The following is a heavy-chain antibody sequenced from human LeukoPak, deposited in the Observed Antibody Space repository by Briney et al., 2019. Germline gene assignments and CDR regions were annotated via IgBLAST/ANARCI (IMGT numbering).Heavy chain of an antibody. CDR1: GFTFSSYG. CDR3: AKDTRDYVWGSYRYTDAFDI. V-gene: IGHV3-23*01. J-gene: IGHJ3*02. D-gene: IGHD3-16*02. Sequence: GGTLRLSCAASGFTFSSYGMSWVRQAPGKGLEWVSAISGSGGSTYYADSVKGRFTISRDNSKNTLYLQMNSLRAEDTAVYYCAKDTRDYVWGSYRYTDAFDIWGQGTMVTVSS. CDR2: ISGSGGST.